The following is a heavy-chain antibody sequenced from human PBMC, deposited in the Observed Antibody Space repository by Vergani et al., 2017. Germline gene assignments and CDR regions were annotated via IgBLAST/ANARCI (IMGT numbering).Heavy chain of an antibody. CDR2: IYKSGRT. Sequence: QMQLQESGPGLLKPSQTLSLTCSVSGGSIDGVSSYWTWIRQPAGKGLEWIGRIYKSGRTNYNPSLQSRVPISLDTSKNQFSLNLTSVTAADTGVYFCARVRVTIVRTQYYGMDVWGQGTTVIVSS. J-gene: IGHJ6*02. V-gene: IGHV4-61*02. D-gene: IGHD3-10*01. CDR1: GGSIDGVSSY. CDR3: ARVRVTIVRTQYYGMDV.